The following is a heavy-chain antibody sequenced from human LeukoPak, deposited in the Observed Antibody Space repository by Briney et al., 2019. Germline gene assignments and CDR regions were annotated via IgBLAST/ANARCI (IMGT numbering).Heavy chain of an antibody. CDR3: AREGNYGDYKGAVGGFDI. CDR1: GGSISSYY. V-gene: IGHV4-59*12. J-gene: IGHJ3*02. Sequence: PSETLSLTCTVSGGSISSYYWRWIRQPPGKGLEWIGYIYYSGSTNYNPSLKSRVTISVDTSKNQFSLKLSSVTAADTAVYYCAREGNYGDYKGAVGGFDIWGQGTMVTVSS. D-gene: IGHD4-17*01. CDR2: IYYSGST.